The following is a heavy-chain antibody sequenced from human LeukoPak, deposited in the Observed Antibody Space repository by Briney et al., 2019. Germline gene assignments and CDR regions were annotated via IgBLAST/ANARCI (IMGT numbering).Heavy chain of an antibody. CDR3: ARERSTATSYFDY. J-gene: IGHJ4*02. D-gene: IGHD2-15*01. V-gene: IGHV3-48*01. CDR2: ISSSSSTI. Sequence: GGSLRLSCAASGFTFSSYSMNWVRQAPGKGLEWVSYISSSSSTIYYADSVKGRFTISRDNAKNSLYLQMNSLRAEDTAVYYCARERSTATSYFDYWGQGTLVTVSS. CDR1: GFTFSSYS.